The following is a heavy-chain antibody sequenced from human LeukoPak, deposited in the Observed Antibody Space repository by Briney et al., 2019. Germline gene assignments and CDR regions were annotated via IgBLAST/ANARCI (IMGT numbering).Heavy chain of an antibody. CDR2: ISSSSSTI. D-gene: IGHD5-18*01. V-gene: IGHV3-48*04. CDR1: GFTFSSYS. CDR3: ARTISVQLGSYYGMDV. Sequence: PGGSLRLSCAASGFTFSSYSMNWVRQAPGKGLEWVSYISSSSSTIYYADSVKGRFTISRDNAKNSLYLQMNSLRAEDTAVYYCARTISVQLGSYYGMDVWGQGTTVTVSS. J-gene: IGHJ6*02.